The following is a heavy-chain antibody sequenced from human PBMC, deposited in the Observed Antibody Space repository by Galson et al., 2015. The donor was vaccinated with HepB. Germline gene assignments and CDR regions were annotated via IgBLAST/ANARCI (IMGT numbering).Heavy chain of an antibody. CDR2: IRTQSEGRT. Sequence: NSAWMHWVRQAPGQGLEWVARIRTQSEGRTAYATPVKGRFTISRDDSTNALYLHMNNLKPEDTAVYYCARDPITMIVNWFDPWGQGTLVTVSS. J-gene: IGHJ5*02. CDR3: ARDPITMIVNWFDP. D-gene: IGHD3-22*01. V-gene: IGHV3-15*01. CDR1: NSAW.